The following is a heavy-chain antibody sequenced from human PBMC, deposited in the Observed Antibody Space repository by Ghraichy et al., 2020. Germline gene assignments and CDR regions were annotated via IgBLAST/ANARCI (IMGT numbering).Heavy chain of an antibody. CDR2: INHSGST. D-gene: IGHD3-10*01. Sequence: SETLSLTCAVYGGSFSGYYWSWIRQPPGKGLAWIGEINHSGSTNYNPSLKSRVTISVDTSKNQFSLKLSSVTAADTAVYYCARVGSSYYYGMDVWGQGTTVTVSS. CDR1: GGSFSGYY. V-gene: IGHV4-34*01. J-gene: IGHJ6*02. CDR3: ARVGSSYYYGMDV.